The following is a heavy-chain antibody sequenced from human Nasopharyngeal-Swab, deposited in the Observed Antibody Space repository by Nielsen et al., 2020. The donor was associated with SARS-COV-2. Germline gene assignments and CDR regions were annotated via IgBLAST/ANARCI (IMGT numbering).Heavy chain of an antibody. CDR2: IYYSGST. Sequence: SETLSLTCTVSGGSISSGGYYWSWIRQHPGKGLEWIGYIYYSGSTYYNPSLKSRVTISVDTSKNQFSLKLSSVTAADTAVYYCAGHGSSGWFYYFDYWGQGTLVTVSS. CDR3: AGHGSSGWFYYFDY. J-gene: IGHJ4*02. V-gene: IGHV4-31*03. CDR1: GGSISSGGYY. D-gene: IGHD6-19*01.